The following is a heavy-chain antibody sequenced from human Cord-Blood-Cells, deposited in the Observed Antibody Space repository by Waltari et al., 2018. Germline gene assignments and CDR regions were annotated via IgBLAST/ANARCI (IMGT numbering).Heavy chain of an antibody. CDR3: ARYDFWSGFQFFDY. D-gene: IGHD3-3*01. CDR1: GGSISSYY. Sequence: QVQLQESGPGLVKPSETLSLTCTVSGGSISSYYWRWIRQPPGKGMGWIGYIYYNGNNSYDPSVKSRGTRLVDTSKKQCSLKLSAVTAADTAVYDCARYDFWSGFQFFDYWGQGTLVTVSS. CDR2: IYYNGNN. V-gene: IGHV4-59*01. J-gene: IGHJ4*02.